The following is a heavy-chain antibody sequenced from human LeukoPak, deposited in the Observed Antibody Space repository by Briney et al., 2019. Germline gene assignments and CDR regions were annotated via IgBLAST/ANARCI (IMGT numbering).Heavy chain of an antibody. V-gene: IGHV4-38-2*01. CDR1: GYSIRSGYY. CDR3: ARTTLEGFDY. Sequence: SETLSLTCAVSGYSIRSGYYWGWIRQPPAKGLEWIASINHNGNIYHNPSLKSRVTMSVDTSRDQFSLRLSSVTAADTAIYYYARTTLEGFDYWGQGTLVTVSS. D-gene: IGHD1-1*01. J-gene: IGHJ4*02. CDR2: INHNGNI.